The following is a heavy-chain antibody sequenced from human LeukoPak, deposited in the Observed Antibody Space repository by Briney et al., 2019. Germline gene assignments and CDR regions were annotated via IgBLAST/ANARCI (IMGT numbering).Heavy chain of an antibody. Sequence: SETLSLTCTVSGGSISSNNYYWGWIRLPPGKGLEWIGSIYYSGITHYNPSLKSRLTMSIDTCRRQISLKLNSVTAADTAIDFCAGGTIFGMVSQFYFDYWGQGSLVTVSS. V-gene: IGHV4-39*07. D-gene: IGHD3-3*01. J-gene: IGHJ4*02. CDR3: AGGTIFGMVSQFYFDY. CDR1: GGSISSNNYY. CDR2: IYYSGIT.